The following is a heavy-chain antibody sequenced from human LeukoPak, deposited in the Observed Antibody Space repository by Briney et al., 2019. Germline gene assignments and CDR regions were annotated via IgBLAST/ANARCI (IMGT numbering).Heavy chain of an antibody. CDR2: VDPEDGET. CDR1: GYTFTDYY. D-gene: IGHD3-16*02. V-gene: IGHV1-69-2*01. CDR3: ATEQMITFGGVIATNNWFDP. Sequence: ATVKLSCKSSGYTFTDYYMHWVQQAPGKGLGRMGRVDPEDGETIYAEKFQGRVTITADTSTDTAYMELSSLRSEDTAVYYCATEQMITFGGVIATNNWFDPWGQGTLVTVSS. J-gene: IGHJ5*02.